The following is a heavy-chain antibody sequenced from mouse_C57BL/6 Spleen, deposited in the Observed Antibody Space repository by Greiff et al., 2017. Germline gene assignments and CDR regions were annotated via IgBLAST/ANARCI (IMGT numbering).Heavy chain of an antibody. CDR1: GFTFTDYY. D-gene: IGHD2-3*01. J-gene: IGHJ3*01. CDR3: ARSDGYSPFAY. V-gene: IGHV7-3*01. Sequence: EVMLVESGGGLVQPGGSLSLSCAASGFTFTDYYMSWVRQPPGKALEWLGFIRNKANGYTTEYSASVKGRFTISRDNSQSILYLQMNALRAEDSATYYCARSDGYSPFAYWGQGTLVTVSA. CDR2: IRNKANGYTT.